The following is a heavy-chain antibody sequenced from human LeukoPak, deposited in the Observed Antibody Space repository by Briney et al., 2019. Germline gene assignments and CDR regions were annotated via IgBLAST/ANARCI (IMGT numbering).Heavy chain of an antibody. D-gene: IGHD2-8*01. J-gene: IGHJ3*01. CDR1: GGSLSGHY. Sequence: PSETLSLTCTLSGGSLSGHYWSWIRQPPGKRLEWIGYVSYTGRIKYNPSLQSRVTISIDTSKSQFSLKLTSVTSADTAVYSCARLLDNDLNGDPDTFDVWGQGTTVIVSS. CDR2: VSYTGRI. CDR3: ARLLDNDLNGDPDTFDV. V-gene: IGHV4-59*11.